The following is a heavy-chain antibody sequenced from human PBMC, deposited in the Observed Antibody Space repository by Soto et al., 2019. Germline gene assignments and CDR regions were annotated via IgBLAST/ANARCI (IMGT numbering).Heavy chain of an antibody. CDR1: GYSFTSYW. V-gene: IGHV5-10-1*01. D-gene: IGHD5-12*01. CDR2: IDPSDSYT. Sequence: GESLKISCKGSGYSFTSYWISWVRQMPGKGLECMGRIDPSDSYTNYSPSFQGHVTISADKSISTAYLQWSSLKASDTAMYYCARPHRGSGYDLGYWGQGTLVTVSS. CDR3: ARPHRGSGYDLGY. J-gene: IGHJ4*02.